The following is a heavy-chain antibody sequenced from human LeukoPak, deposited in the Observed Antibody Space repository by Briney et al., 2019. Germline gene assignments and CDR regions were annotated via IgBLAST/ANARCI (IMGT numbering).Heavy chain of an antibody. J-gene: IGHJ4*02. V-gene: IGHV3-21*01. CDR2: ISSSSSYI. D-gene: IGHD3-3*01. Sequence: PGGSLRLSCAASGFTFSSYSMNWVRQAPGKGLEWVSSISSSSSYIYYADSVKGRFTISRDNAKNSLYLQMNSLRAEDTAVYYCARGLYYDFWSGYPPYFDYWGQGTLVTVSS. CDR3: ARGLYYDFWSGYPPYFDY. CDR1: GFTFSSYS.